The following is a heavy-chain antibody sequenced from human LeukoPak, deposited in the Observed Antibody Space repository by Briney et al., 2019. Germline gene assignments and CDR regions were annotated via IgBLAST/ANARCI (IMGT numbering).Heavy chain of an antibody. CDR1: GYTFTGYY. CDR3: AILQGRFLEWLSDY. Sequence: GASVKVSCKASGYTFTGYYMHWVRQAPGQGLEWMGWINSNSGGTNYAQKFQGRVTMTRDTSISTAYMELSRLRSDDTAVYYCAILQGRFLEWLSDYWGQGTLVTVSS. V-gene: IGHV1-2*02. CDR2: INSNSGGT. D-gene: IGHD3-3*01. J-gene: IGHJ4*02.